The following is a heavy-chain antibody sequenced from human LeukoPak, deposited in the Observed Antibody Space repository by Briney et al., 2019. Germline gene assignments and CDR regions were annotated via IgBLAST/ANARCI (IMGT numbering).Heavy chain of an antibody. CDR1: SGSIMSYY. CDR3: ARDKGGSSSLDY. D-gene: IGHD6-13*01. J-gene: IGHJ4*02. V-gene: IGHV4-4*07. CDR2: IYSTGST. Sequence: SETVSLTCSVSSGSIMSYYWNWIRQPAGQGLEWIGRIYSTGSTNYNPSLKSRVTMSIDTSKKQFSLKVNSVTAADTAVYYCARDKGGSSSLDYWGQGTLVTVSS.